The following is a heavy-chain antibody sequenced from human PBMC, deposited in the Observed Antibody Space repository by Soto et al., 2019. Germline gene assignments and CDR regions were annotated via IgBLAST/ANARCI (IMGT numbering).Heavy chain of an antibody. D-gene: IGHD1-1*01. CDR2: ISDDGGNK. V-gene: IGHV3-30-3*01. CDR1: GFTFSSYA. J-gene: IGHJ4*02. Sequence: QVQLVESGGGVVQPGRSLRLSCAASGFTFSSYAMHWVRQAPGKGLEWVAVISDDGGNKYYADSVKGRFTISRDNPKNTLYLQMNSLRPEDTAVYYCVSSFAGTTGTGIDYWGQGTLVAVSS. CDR3: VSSFAGTTGTGIDY.